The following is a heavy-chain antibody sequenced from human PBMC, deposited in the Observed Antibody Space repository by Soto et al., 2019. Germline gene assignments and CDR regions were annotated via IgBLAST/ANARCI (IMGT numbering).Heavy chain of an antibody. J-gene: IGHJ6*03. V-gene: IGHV5-51*01. Sequence: LGESLKISCKGSGYSFTSYWIGWVRQMPGKGLEWMGIIYPGDSDTGYSPSFQGQVTISADKSISTAYLQWSSLKASDTAMYYCARSGVRPYGSGSRRRGEYYYYYIDVWGKGTTVTVSS. CDR3: ARSGVRPYGSGSRRRGEYYYYYIDV. CDR1: GYSFTSYW. D-gene: IGHD3-10*01. CDR2: IYPGDSDT.